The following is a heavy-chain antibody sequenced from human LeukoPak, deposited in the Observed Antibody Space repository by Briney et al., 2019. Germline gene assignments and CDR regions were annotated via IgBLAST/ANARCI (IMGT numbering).Heavy chain of an antibody. J-gene: IGHJ4*02. Sequence: GGSLRLSCVASGFPYDVQTMSWVRQAPGKGLEWVASMREDGREIRYVDSVKGRFTISRDNPQNSLYLQMNSLRAEDTAVYYCARGGATGGRFENWGQGTLVTVSS. V-gene: IGHV3-7*01. CDR3: ARGGATGGRFEN. CDR1: GFPYDVQT. D-gene: IGHD1-26*01. CDR2: MREDGREI.